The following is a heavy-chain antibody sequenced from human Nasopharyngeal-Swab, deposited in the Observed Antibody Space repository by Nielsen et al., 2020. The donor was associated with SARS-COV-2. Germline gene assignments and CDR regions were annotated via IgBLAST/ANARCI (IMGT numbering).Heavy chain of an antibody. D-gene: IGHD2-8*01. CDR3: ARGMVYAILGAFDI. CDR2: IKQDGSEK. CDR1: GFTFSSYW. Sequence: GGSLRLSCAASGFTFSSYWMSWVRQAPGKGLEWVANIKQDGSEKYYVDSVKGRFTISRDNAKNSLYLQMNSLRAEDTAVYYCARGMVYAILGAFDIWGQGTMVTVSS. V-gene: IGHV3-7*04. J-gene: IGHJ3*02.